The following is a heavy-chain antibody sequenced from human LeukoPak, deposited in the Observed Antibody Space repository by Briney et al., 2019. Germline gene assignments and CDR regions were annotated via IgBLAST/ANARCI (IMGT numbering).Heavy chain of an antibody. CDR1: GGTFSSYA. D-gene: IGHD2-2*02. J-gene: IGHJ6*03. CDR2: IIPIFGTA. Sequence: GASVKVSCKASGGTFSSYAISWVRQAPGQGLEWMGGIIPIFGTANYAQKFQGRVTITTDESTSTAYMELSSLRSEDTAAYYCARTHTPGYYYYYMDVWGKGTTVTVSS. CDR3: ARTHTPGYYYYYMDV. V-gene: IGHV1-69*05.